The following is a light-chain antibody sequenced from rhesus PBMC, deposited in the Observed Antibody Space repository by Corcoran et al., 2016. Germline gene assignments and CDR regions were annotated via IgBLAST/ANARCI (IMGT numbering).Light chain of an antibody. CDR3: SSHAGDKTFI. Sequence: QAALTQPPSVSGSPGQSVTISCTGTSSDIGAYIYVSWYQQLPGTAPRLMIYEISKRPSGVSDRFSGSKSGNTASLTISGLQADDEADYYCSSHAGDKTFIFGAGTRLTVL. CDR1: SSDIGAYIY. J-gene: IGLJ1*01. CDR2: EIS. V-gene: IGLV2-32*02.